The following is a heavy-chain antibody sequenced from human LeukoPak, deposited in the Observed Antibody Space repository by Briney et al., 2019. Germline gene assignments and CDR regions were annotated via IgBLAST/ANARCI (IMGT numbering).Heavy chain of an antibody. CDR2: IIGGGSTI. CDR3: GRGVVAAIKDTAMAPGV. CDR1: RFSFIASN. V-gene: IGHV3-11*01. Sequence: PGGSLRLSCADSRFSFIASNISSIRPGLGEGGEWVSYIIGGGSTIYYAVSVKGGFTISRDNAKNSLYLQMNSLRAEDTAVYYCGRGVVAAIKDTAMAPGVWGQGTTVTVSS. D-gene: IGHD2-15*01. J-gene: IGHJ6*02.